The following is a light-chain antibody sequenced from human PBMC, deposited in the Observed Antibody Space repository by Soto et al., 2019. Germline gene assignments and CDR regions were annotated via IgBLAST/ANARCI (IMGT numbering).Light chain of an antibody. CDR1: QSISSY. V-gene: IGKV1-39*01. CDR2: AAS. Sequence: DIQMTQSPSSLSASVGDRVTITCRASQSISSYFHCYQQKPGEAPNLLIYAASSLHSGVASRFGGSGSGTDLPLTISRLRPEDFANYYRLQSYSTPRTFGQGTKLEIK. J-gene: IGKJ2*01. CDR3: LQSYSTPRT.